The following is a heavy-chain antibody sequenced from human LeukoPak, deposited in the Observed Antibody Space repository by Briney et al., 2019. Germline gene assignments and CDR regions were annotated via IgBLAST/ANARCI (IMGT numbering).Heavy chain of an antibody. CDR1: GFTFSSYG. Sequence: GRSLRLSCAASGFTFSSYGMHWVRQAPGKGLEWVAVISYDGSNKYYADSVKGRFTISRDNSKNTLYLQMNSLRAEDTAVYYCAKGVDSSGWYYFDYWGQGTLVTVSS. J-gene: IGHJ4*02. CDR2: ISYDGSNK. D-gene: IGHD6-19*01. CDR3: AKGVDSSGWYYFDY. V-gene: IGHV3-30*18.